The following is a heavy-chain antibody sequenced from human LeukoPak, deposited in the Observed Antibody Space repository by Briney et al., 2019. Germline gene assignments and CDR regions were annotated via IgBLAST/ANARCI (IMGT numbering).Heavy chain of an antibody. V-gene: IGHV3-23*01. CDR1: GFTFSSYA. CDR3: ANASPPLRYFDWLSSTPEYYFDY. J-gene: IGHJ4*02. D-gene: IGHD3-9*01. CDR2: TSGSGGST. Sequence: GGSLRLSCAASGFTFSSYAMSWVRQAPGKGLEWVSATSGSGGSTYYADSVKGRFTISRDNSKNPLYLQMNSLRAEDTAVYYCANASPPLRYFDWLSSTPEYYFDYWGQGTLVTVSS.